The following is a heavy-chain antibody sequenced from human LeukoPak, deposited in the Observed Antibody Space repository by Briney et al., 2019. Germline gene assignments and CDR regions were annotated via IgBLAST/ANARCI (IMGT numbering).Heavy chain of an antibody. Sequence: PSQTLSLTCTVSGGSISSGDYYWSWIRQPPGKGLEWIGYIYYSGSTYYNPSLKSRVTISVDTSKNQFSLKLSSVTAADTAVYYCARHSEQLVLLDYWGQGTLVTVSS. CDR1: GGSISSGDYY. V-gene: IGHV4-30-4*08. CDR3: ARHSEQLVLLDY. D-gene: IGHD6-6*01. J-gene: IGHJ4*02. CDR2: IYYSGST.